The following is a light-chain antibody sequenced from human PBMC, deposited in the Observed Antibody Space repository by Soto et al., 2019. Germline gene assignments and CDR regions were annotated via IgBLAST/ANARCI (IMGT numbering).Light chain of an antibody. J-gene: IGKJ4*02. CDR3: QQYYRSST. CDR2: AAS. V-gene: IGKV1-39*01. CDR1: QSISSY. Sequence: DIQMTQSPAALSASVGDRVTITCRASQSISSYLNWYQQKPGKAPKLLIYAASSLQSGVPSRFSGSGSGTEFTLTISSLQPDDSATYYCQQYYRSSTFGGGTKVDIK.